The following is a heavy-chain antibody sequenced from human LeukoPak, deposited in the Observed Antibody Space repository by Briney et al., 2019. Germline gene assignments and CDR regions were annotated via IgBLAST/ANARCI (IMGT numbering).Heavy chain of an antibody. V-gene: IGHV4-38-2*01. Sequence: SETLSLTCAVSGYSTSSGYYWGWIRQPPGKGLEWIGSIYHSGSTYYNPSLKSRVTISVDTSKNQFSLKLSSVTAADTAVYYCAKSEQQLGPRRWFDPWGQGTLVTVS. CDR2: IYHSGST. D-gene: IGHD6-13*01. J-gene: IGHJ5*02. CDR3: AKSEQQLGPRRWFDP. CDR1: GYSTSSGYY.